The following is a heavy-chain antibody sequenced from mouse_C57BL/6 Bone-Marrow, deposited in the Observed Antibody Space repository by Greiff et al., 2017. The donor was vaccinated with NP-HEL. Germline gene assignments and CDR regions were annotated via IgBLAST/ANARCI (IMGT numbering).Heavy chain of an antibody. CDR3: ARNEGKLPYYYAMDY. CDR1: GFSLTSYG. V-gene: IGHV2-2*01. CDR2: IWSGGST. Sequence: VQLQQSGPGLVQPSQSLSITCTVSGFSLTSYGVHWVRQSPGKGLEWLGVIWSGGSTDYNAAFISRLSISKENSQSKVFFKMNSLQADDTAIYNGARNEGKLPYYYAMDYWGQGTSVTVSS. J-gene: IGHJ4*01. D-gene: IGHD1-1*01.